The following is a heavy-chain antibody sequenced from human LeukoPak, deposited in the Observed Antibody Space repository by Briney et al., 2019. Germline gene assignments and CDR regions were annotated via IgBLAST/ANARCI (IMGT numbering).Heavy chain of an antibody. CDR2: IYYSGST. V-gene: IGHV4-39*01. D-gene: IGHD3-3*01. J-gene: IGHJ3*01. Sequence: PSETLSLTCAVSGGSISSSSYYWGWIRQPSGKGLQWIGSIYYSGSTYYNPSLKSRVTISVDTSKNQFSLKLSSVTAADTAVYYCARTIYDFWSGYYTKMMDPTYAFDLWGQGTMVTVSS. CDR3: ARTIYDFWSGYYTKMMDPTYAFDL. CDR1: GGSISSSSYY.